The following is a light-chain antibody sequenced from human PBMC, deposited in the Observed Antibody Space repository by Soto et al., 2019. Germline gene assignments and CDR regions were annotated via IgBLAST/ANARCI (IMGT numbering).Light chain of an antibody. CDR2: GAS. CDR1: QSVSSSY. CDR3: QQYTSSTWT. V-gene: IGKV3-20*01. Sequence: EIVLTQSPGTLSLSPGERATLSCRARQSVSSSYLAWYQQKPGQAPRLLIYGASSRATGIPDRFSGSGSGTDFTLTISRLEPEDFAVYYCQQYTSSTWTFGQGTKVEIK. J-gene: IGKJ1*01.